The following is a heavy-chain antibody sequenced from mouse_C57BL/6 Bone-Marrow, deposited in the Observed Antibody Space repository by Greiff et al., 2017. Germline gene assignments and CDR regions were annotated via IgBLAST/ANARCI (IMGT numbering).Heavy chain of an antibody. D-gene: IGHD2-3*01. CDR1: GYTFTSYW. J-gene: IGHJ3*01. Sequence: QVQLQQSGAELVMPGASVKLSCKASGYTFTSYWMHWVKQRPGQGLEWIGEIDPSDSYTNYNQKFKGKSTLTVDKSSSTAYMQLSSLTSEDSAVYDCAREDDCDYSAWFDYWGRGTLVTVSA. CDR2: IDPSDSYT. CDR3: AREDDCDYSAWFDY. V-gene: IGHV1-69*01.